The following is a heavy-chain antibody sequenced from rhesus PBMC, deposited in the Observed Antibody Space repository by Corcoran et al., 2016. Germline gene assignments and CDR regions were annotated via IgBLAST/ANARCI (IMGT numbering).Heavy chain of an antibody. CDR1: GLTFGSYA. Sequence: QVQLVQSGAEVKKPGASGKVSCKTSGLTFGSYAILWLRQAPCTGFEEMGMIIPIVGVTNYAEIFQGRVTITADTSTSTAYMDLSSLRSEDTAFYYCARGGHYAPRNFDYWGQGVLVTVSS. CDR2: IIPIVGVT. D-gene: IGHD4-35*01. V-gene: IGHV1-198*02. J-gene: IGHJ4*01. CDR3: ARGGHYAPRNFDY.